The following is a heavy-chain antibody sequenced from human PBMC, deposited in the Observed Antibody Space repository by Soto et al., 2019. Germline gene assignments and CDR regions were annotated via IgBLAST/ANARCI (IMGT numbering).Heavy chain of an antibody. Sequence: QVQLQESGPGLVQPSETLSLTCTVSGGSISSYYWSWIRQPPGKGLEWIGYIYYSGSTNYNPSLKSRVTISVDTSKNQFSLKLSSVTAADTAVYYCAREGEQLVLDYWGQGTLVTVSS. D-gene: IGHD6-13*01. J-gene: IGHJ4*02. CDR3: AREGEQLVLDY. CDR1: GGSISSYY. CDR2: IYYSGST. V-gene: IGHV4-59*01.